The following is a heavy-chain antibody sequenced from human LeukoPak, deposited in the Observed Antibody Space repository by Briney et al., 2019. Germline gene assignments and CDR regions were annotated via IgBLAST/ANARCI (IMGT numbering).Heavy chain of an antibody. CDR1: GGSISSGSYY. CDR2: IYTSGST. D-gene: IGHD2-2*01. J-gene: IGHJ5*02. Sequence: PSETLSLTCTVSGGSISSGSYYWSWIRQPAGKGLEWIGRIYTSGSTNYNPSLKSRVTISVDTSKNQFSLKLSSVTAADTAVYYCARETRTAANAYNWFDPWGQGTLVTVSS. CDR3: ARETRTAANAYNWFDP. V-gene: IGHV4-61*02.